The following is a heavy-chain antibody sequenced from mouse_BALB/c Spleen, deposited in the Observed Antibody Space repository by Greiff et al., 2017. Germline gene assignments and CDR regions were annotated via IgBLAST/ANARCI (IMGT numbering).Heavy chain of an antibody. Sequence: EVKLMQSGPGLVKPSQSLSLTCTATGYSITSYYAWYWIRQFPGNKLEWMCYISYSGSTSYNPSLKSRISITRDTSKNQFFLQLNSVTAEDTATYNCARERDGYEFAYWGQGTLVTVSA. D-gene: IGHD2-2*01. CDR1: GYSITSYYA. J-gene: IGHJ3*01. CDR3: ARERDGYEFAY. V-gene: IGHV3-2*02. CDR2: ISYSGST.